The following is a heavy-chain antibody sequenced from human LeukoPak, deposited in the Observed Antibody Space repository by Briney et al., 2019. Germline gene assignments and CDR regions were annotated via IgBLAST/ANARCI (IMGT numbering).Heavy chain of an antibody. Sequence: PSETLSLTCTVSGGSISSYYWSWIRQPPGKGLEWIGYIYYSGSTNYNPSLKSRVTISVDTSKNQFSLKLSFVTAADTAVYYCARLTLNWFDPWGQGTLVTVSS. J-gene: IGHJ5*02. CDR2: IYYSGST. V-gene: IGHV4-59*01. CDR3: ARLTLNWFDP. CDR1: GGSISSYY. D-gene: IGHD3-9*01.